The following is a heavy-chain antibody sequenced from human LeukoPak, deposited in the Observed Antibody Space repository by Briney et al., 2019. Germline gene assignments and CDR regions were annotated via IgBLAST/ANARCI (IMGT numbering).Heavy chain of an antibody. V-gene: IGHV4-4*07. CDR3: TRHDVVPVIGHGMAV. J-gene: IGHJ6*02. CDR2: IYTSGST. D-gene: IGHD2-15*01. CDR1: GGSISSYY. Sequence: SETLSLTCTGSGGSISSYYWSWIRQPAGKGLEWIGRIYTSGSTNYNPSLKSRVTMSVDPSKNQFSLILSSVTAADTAVYYCTRHDVVPVIGHGMAVWGQGTTVTVSS.